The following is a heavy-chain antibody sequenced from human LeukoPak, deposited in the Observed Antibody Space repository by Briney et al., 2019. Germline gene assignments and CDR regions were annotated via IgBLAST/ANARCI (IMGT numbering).Heavy chain of an antibody. CDR2: ISGSGGST. CDR3: AKDREVRGVIGY. Sequence: GGSPRLSCAASGFTSSSYAMSWVRQAPGKGLEWVSAISGSGGSTYYADSVKGRFTISRDNSKNTLYLQMNSLRAEDTAVYYCAKDREVRGVIGYWGQGTLVTVSS. J-gene: IGHJ4*02. CDR1: GFTSSSYA. D-gene: IGHD3-10*01. V-gene: IGHV3-23*01.